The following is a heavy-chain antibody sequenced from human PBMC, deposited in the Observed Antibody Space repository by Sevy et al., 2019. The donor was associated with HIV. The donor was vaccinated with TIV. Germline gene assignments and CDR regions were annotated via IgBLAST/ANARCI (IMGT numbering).Heavy chain of an antibody. V-gene: IGHV3-48*01. Sequence: GGSLRLSCAASGFTFSNYDMNWVRQAPGIGVEWVSYISSDSGRIYYADSVKGRFTISRDNAKNSLYVQMNRLRAEDTAVYYCAREGGYTDQGMDVWGQGTTVTVSS. D-gene: IGHD5-12*01. J-gene: IGHJ6*02. CDR2: ISSDSGRI. CDR1: GFTFSNYD. CDR3: AREGGYTDQGMDV.